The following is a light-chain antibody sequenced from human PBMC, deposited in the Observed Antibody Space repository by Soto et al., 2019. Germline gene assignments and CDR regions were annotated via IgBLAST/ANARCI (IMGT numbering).Light chain of an antibody. CDR3: QTWGTGIPWV. V-gene: IGLV4-69*01. CDR2: LNSDGSH. J-gene: IGLJ3*02. Sequence: QSVLTQSPSAPASLGASVKLTCTLSSGHSSYAIAWHQQQPEKGPRYLMKLNSDGSHSKGDGIPDRFSGSSSGAERYLTISSLQSEDEADYYCQTWGTGIPWVFGGGTKLTVL. CDR1: SGHSSYA.